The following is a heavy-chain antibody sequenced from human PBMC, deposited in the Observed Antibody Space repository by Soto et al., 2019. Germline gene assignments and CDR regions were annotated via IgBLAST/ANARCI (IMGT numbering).Heavy chain of an antibody. J-gene: IGHJ4*02. CDR2: IKQDGSDK. CDR1: GFTFTSYW. V-gene: IGHV3-7*01. D-gene: IGHD3-3*01. Sequence: GGSLRLSCAASGFTFTSYWMSWVRQAPGKGLEWVANIKQDGSDKYYVDSVKGRFTISGDNAKNSVSLQMNSLRADDTGVYYCARRPENFWSGYPEAFDYWGPGTLVTVSS. CDR3: ARRPENFWSGYPEAFDY.